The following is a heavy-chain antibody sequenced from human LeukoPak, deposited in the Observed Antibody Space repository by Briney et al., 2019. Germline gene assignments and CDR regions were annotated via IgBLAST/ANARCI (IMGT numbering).Heavy chain of an antibody. J-gene: IGHJ4*02. V-gene: IGHV1-18*01. CDR3: ARDLSGSYYPYFDY. Sequence: GASVKVSCKASGYTFTSYGISWVRQAPGQGLEWMGWISAYNGNTNYAQKLRGRVTMTTATSTAYMELRSLRSDDTAVYYCARDLSGSYYPYFDYWGQGTLVTVSS. CDR1: GYTFTSYG. D-gene: IGHD1-26*01. CDR2: ISAYNGNT.